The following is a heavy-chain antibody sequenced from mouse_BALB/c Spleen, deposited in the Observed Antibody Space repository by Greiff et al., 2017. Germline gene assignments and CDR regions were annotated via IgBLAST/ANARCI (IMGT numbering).Heavy chain of an antibody. Sequence: QVQLKESGAELVKPGASVKLSCKASGYTFTSYYMYWVKQRPGQGLEWIGEINPSNGGTNFNEKFKSKATLTVDKSSSTAYTQLSSLTSEDSAVYYCTRGWSAYWGQGTLVTVSA. CDR2: INPSNGGT. J-gene: IGHJ3*01. CDR1: GYTFTSYY. CDR3: TRGWSAY. V-gene: IGHV1S81*02.